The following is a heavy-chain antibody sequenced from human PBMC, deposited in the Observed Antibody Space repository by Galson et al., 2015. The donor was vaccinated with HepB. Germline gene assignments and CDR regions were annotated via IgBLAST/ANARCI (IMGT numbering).Heavy chain of an antibody. D-gene: IGHD3-16*01. CDR1: GFPFNNHG. V-gene: IGHV3-48*02. CDR2: ISPSGTTI. J-gene: IGHJ4*02. CDR3: ARVRGISVFVCYLDY. Sequence: SLRLSCAASGFPFNNHGMMWVRQAPGKGLEWVSYISPSGTTIYMADSVKGRFTISRDDAKNSLYLQMNSLRDEDSAFYHCARVRGISVFVCYLDYWGQGTLVTVSS.